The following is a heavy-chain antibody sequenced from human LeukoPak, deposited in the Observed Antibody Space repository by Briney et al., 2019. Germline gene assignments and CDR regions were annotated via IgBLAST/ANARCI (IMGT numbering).Heavy chain of an antibody. J-gene: IGHJ4*02. CDR1: GYTLTELS. CDR3: ATGYSGSYYSDY. V-gene: IGHV1-24*01. Sequence: ASVKVSCKVSGYTLTELSMHWVRQAPGKGLEWMGGFDPEDGETIYAQKFQGRVTMTEDTSTETAYMELSSLRSEDTAVYYCATGYSGSYYSDYWGQGTLVTVSS. D-gene: IGHD1-26*01. CDR2: FDPEDGET.